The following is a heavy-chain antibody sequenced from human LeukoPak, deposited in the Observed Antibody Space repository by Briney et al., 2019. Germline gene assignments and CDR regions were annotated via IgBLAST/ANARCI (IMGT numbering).Heavy chain of an antibody. CDR1: GGSVRRGNYY. Sequence: PSQTLSLTCTVSGGSVRRGNYYWTWIRQPAGSGLEWIGRIYTSGTTDYNPSLRTRVTISVDASRNQFSLNLSSVTAADTAVYYCARRGRYSSSFLDYWGQGTLVTVSS. V-gene: IGHV4-61*02. CDR2: IYTSGTT. J-gene: IGHJ4*02. D-gene: IGHD6-6*01. CDR3: ARRGRYSSSFLDY.